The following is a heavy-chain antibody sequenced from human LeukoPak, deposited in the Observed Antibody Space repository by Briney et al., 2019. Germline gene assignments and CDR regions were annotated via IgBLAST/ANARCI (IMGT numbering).Heavy chain of an antibody. Sequence: PGGTLTLSCAASGFTFSSYDMSWVRQAPGKGLEWVSSISAGGGTTHYTDSVKGRFTISRDNSKNTLYLQMNSLRAEDTAVYYCARRSGIAVAGAFDYWGQGTLVTVSS. CDR3: ARRSGIAVAGAFDY. CDR2: ISAGGGTT. CDR1: GFTFSSYD. J-gene: IGHJ4*02. D-gene: IGHD6-19*01. V-gene: IGHV3-23*01.